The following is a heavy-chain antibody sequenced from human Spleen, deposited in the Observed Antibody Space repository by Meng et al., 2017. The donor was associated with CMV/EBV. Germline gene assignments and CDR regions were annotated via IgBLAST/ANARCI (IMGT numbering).Heavy chain of an antibody. Sequence: GESLKISCAASGFTFSSYAMSWVRQAPGKGLEWVSTISSSGTYYADSVKGRFTISRDSFENTLYLQMNSLRADDTAVYYCAKVANGGWGQGTLVTVSS. D-gene: IGHD7-27*01. CDR2: ISSSGT. CDR3: AKVANGG. CDR1: GFTFSSYA. V-gene: IGHV3-23*01. J-gene: IGHJ4*02.